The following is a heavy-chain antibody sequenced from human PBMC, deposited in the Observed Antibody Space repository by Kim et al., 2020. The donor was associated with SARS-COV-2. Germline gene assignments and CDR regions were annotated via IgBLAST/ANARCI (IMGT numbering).Heavy chain of an antibody. CDR2: SWIEGSDE. CDR1: GFMFSSYG. Sequence: GGSLRLSCAASGFMFSSYGMHWVRQAPGKGLEWLAVSWIEGSDEYYADSVKGRFTISRHSSKRALYLEMSTLRGEDTAVYYCAKDLSWYGEFGGMDVWGQGTSVVVSS. V-gene: IGHV3-33*06. J-gene: IGHJ6*02. D-gene: IGHD6-13*01. CDR3: AKDLSWYGEFGGMDV.